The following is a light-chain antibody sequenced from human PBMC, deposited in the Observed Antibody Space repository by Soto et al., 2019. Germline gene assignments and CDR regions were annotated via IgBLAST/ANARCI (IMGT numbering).Light chain of an antibody. J-gene: IGKJ1*01. CDR2: GAS. CDR1: QSVSSN. Sequence: DIVMTQSPAPLSVSPGERAPLSCRASQSVSSNLAWYQQKLGQAPRLLIYGASTRATGIPARFSGSGSGTEFNPTISSLQSEDCAVYHCQQYNKWPLWTFGQGTKVEIK. CDR3: QQYNKWPLWT. V-gene: IGKV3-15*01.